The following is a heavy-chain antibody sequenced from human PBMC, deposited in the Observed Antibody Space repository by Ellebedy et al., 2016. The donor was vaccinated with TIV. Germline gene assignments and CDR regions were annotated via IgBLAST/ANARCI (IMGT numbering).Heavy chain of an antibody. J-gene: IGHJ4*02. D-gene: IGHD6-19*01. Sequence: GGSLRLXXAASGFTFSYYAMHWVRQASGKGLEWVAVVSSDGSNKYYADSVKGRFTISRDNSKNTLYLQMNSLRAEDTAVYYCGRGGNSGWYLLFWGQGTLVTVSS. CDR2: VSSDGSNK. CDR1: GFTFSYYA. CDR3: GRGGNSGWYLLF. V-gene: IGHV3-30-3*01.